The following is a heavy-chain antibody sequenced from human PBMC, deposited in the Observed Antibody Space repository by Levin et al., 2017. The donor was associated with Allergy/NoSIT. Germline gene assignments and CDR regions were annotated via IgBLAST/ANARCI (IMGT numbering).Heavy chain of an antibody. D-gene: IGHD6-19*01. CDR1: GYSFTSYW. J-gene: IGHJ4*02. Sequence: GESLKISCKGSGYSFTSYWIGWVRQMPGKGLEWMGIIYPGDSDTRYSPSFQGQVTISADKSISTAYLQWSSLKASDTAMYYCASTRIAVAGGRGFDYWGQGTLVTVSS. CDR2: IYPGDSDT. V-gene: IGHV5-51*01. CDR3: ASTRIAVAGGRGFDY.